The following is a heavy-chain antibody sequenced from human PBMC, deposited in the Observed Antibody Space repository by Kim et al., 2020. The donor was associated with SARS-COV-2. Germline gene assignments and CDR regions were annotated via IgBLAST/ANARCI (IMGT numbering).Heavy chain of an antibody. Sequence: SETLSLTCAVSGGSISSSNWWSWVRQPPGKGLEWIGEIYHSGSTNYNPSLKSRVTISVDKSKNQFSLKLSSVTAADTAVYYCARVEPGIAVAGFDYWGQGTLVTVSS. CDR2: IYHSGST. J-gene: IGHJ4*02. CDR1: GGSISSSNW. D-gene: IGHD6-19*01. V-gene: IGHV4-4*02. CDR3: ARVEPGIAVAGFDY.